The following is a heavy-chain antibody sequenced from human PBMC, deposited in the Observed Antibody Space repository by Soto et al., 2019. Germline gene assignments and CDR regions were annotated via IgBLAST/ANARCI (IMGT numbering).Heavy chain of an antibody. D-gene: IGHD6-6*01. V-gene: IGHV4-4*07. CDR1: GGSISSYY. CDR2: IYTSGST. Sequence: PSETLSLTCTVSGGSISSYYWSWIRQPAGKGLEWIGRIYTSGSTNCNPSLKSRVTMSVDTSKNQFSLKLSSVTAADTAVYYCARAVAARPRYYYCGMDVWGQGTTVTVSS. J-gene: IGHJ6*02. CDR3: ARAVAARPRYYYCGMDV.